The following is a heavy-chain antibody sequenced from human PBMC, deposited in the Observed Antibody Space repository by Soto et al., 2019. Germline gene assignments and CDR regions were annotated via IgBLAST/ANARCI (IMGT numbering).Heavy chain of an antibody. V-gene: IGHV1-69*12. CDR2: IIPIFGTA. CDR3: ASMDDYRRGLSDY. Sequence: QVQLVQSGAEVKKPGSSVKVSCKASGGTFSSYAISWVRQAPGQGLEWMGGIIPIFGTANYAQKFQGRVTITADECMSTAYRELSSRRSEDTAVYYCASMDDYRRGLSDYWGQGTLVTVSS. CDR1: GGTFSSYA. D-gene: IGHD4-4*01. J-gene: IGHJ4*02.